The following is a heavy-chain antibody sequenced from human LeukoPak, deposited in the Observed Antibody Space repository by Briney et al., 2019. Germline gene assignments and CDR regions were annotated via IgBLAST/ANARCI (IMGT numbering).Heavy chain of an antibody. D-gene: IGHD1-26*01. J-gene: IGHJ4*02. CDR2: IWPDGSEQ. V-gene: IGHV3-7*01. CDR3: ARGGSWSWDK. CDR1: GFTFSSYE. Sequence: PGGSLRLSCAVSGFTFSSYEMNWVRQAPGKGLEWVAIIWPDGSEQVYADSVRGRFTLSRDNAKNSLYLQVSSLRVDDTAVYYCARGGSWSWDKWGQGTLVTVSS.